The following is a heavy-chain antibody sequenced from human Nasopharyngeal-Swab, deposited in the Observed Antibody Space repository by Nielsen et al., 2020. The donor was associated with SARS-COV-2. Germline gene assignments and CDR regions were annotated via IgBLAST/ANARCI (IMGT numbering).Heavy chain of an antibody. D-gene: IGHD1-1*01. CDR1: GGSISSYY. CDR3: ARGDALERRSDAFDI. CDR2: LYYSGST. J-gene: IGHJ3*02. V-gene: IGHV4-59*01. Sequence: SETLSLTCTVSGGSISSYYWSWIRPPPGKGLDWIENLYYSGSTNYNPSLKSQVTISVDTSKNQFSLKLSPVTAADTAVYYCARGDALERRSDAFDIWGQGTMVTVSS.